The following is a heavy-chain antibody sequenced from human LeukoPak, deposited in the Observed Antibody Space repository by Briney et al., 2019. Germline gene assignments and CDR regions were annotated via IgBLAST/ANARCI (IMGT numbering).Heavy chain of an antibody. Sequence: GGSLRLSCAASGFTFSSYSMNWVRQAPGKGLEWVSSISSSSSYIYYADSVKGRFTISRDNAKNSLYLQMNSLRAEDTAVYYCARFTARTNDAFDIWGQGTMVTVSS. D-gene: IGHD5-18*01. CDR2: ISSSSSYI. CDR3: ARFTARTNDAFDI. CDR1: GFTFSSYS. V-gene: IGHV3-21*01. J-gene: IGHJ3*02.